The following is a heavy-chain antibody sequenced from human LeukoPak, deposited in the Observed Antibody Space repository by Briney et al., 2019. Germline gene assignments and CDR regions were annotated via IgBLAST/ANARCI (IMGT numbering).Heavy chain of an antibody. D-gene: IGHD1-26*01. CDR3: ARHLDSGTSMDAFDT. CDR1: GGSISYYY. V-gene: IGHV4-59*08. Sequence: SETLSLTCSVSGGSISYYYWNWIRQPPGKGLEWLGYIYYSGSTNYNPSLKSRVTISVDTSKNQFSLQLTSVTAADRAVYYCARHLDSGTSMDAFDTWGQGTLVTVST. J-gene: IGHJ3*02. CDR2: IYYSGST.